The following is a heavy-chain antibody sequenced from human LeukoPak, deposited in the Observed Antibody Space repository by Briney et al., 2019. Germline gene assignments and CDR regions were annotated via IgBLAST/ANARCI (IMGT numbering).Heavy chain of an antibody. J-gene: IGHJ6*04. CDR1: GGSVSSGSYY. CDR3: ASNRAVYGSGSYYPIKYGMDV. Sequence: SETLSLTCTVSGGSVSSGSYYWSWIRQPPGKGLEWIGYIYYSGSTNYDPSLKSRVTISVDTSKNQFSLKLSSVTAADTAVYYYASNRAVYGSGSYYPIKYGMDVWGKGTTVTVSS. CDR2: IYYSGST. D-gene: IGHD3-10*01. V-gene: IGHV4-61*01.